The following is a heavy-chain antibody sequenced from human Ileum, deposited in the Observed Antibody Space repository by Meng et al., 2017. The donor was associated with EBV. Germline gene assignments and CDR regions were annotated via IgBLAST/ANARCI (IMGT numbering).Heavy chain of an antibody. D-gene: IGHD3-22*01. V-gene: IGHV4-30-4*01. CDR1: GGSISSGDYY. CDR3: ARGYYDSSGYGYWYFDL. CDR2: IYYSGST. Sequence: QGQPQASGPGLVKPSQTLSLTCTVSGGSISSGDYYWSWIRQPPGKGLEWIGYIYYSGSTYYNPSLKSRVTISVDTSKNQFSLKLSSVTAADTAVYYCARGYYDSSGYGYWYFDLWGRGTLVTVSS. J-gene: IGHJ2*01.